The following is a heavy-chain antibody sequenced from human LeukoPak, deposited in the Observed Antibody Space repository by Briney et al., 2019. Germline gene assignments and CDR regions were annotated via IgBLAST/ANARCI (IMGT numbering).Heavy chain of an antibody. D-gene: IGHD3-10*01. V-gene: IGHV3-23*01. CDR3: AKRGGYYGSGSYWPYYYYGMDV. J-gene: IGHJ6*02. CDR2: ISGSGGST. CDR1: GFTFSSYA. Sequence: GGSLRLSCAASGFTFSSYAMSWVSQAPGKGLEWVSAISGSGGSTYYADSVKGRFTISRDNSKNTLYLQMNSLRAEDTAVYYCAKRGGYYGSGSYWPYYYYGMDVWGQGTTVTVSS.